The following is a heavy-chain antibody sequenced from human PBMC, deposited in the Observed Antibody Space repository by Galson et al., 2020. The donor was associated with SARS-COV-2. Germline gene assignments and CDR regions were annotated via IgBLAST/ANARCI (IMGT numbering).Heavy chain of an antibody. CDR3: ARSAGDRDEYRRRAFGF. Sequence: SETLSLTCTVSGGSISSGNNFWSWIRQPAGKGLEWIGRIYTSGNTNYNPSLKSRVTISVDSSKNQFSLNLTSVTAADTAVYYCARSAGDRDEYRRRAFGFWGQGTLVTVSS. D-gene: IGHD7-27*01. CDR1: GGSISSGNNF. J-gene: IGHJ4*02. V-gene: IGHV4-61*02. CDR2: IYTSGNT.